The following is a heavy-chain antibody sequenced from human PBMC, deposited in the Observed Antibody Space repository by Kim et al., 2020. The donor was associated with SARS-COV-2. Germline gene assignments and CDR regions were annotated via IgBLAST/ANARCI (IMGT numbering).Heavy chain of an antibody. CDR3: ARHPIVCSTSCYPDAFDI. J-gene: IGHJ3*02. Sequence: SRVTISVDTSKNQFSLKLSSVTAADTAVYYCARHPIVCSTSCYPDAFDIWGQGTMVTVSS. D-gene: IGHD2-2*01. V-gene: IGHV4-39*01.